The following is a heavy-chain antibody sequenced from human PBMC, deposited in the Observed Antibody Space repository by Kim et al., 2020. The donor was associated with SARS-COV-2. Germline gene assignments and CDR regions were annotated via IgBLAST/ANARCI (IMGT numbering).Heavy chain of an antibody. CDR3: ANDRLPVAGIWWFDF. D-gene: IGHD6-19*01. CDR2: IRNSGRTT. CDR1: GLTFSSYA. V-gene: IGHV3-23*01. J-gene: IGHJ5*01. Sequence: GGSLRLSCAASGLTFSSYAMNWVRQAPGKGLEWVSTIRNSGRTTNYADSVKGRFTISRDNSKNKLYLQMNSLRDEDTAVYYCANDRLPVAGIWWFDFWGQGTLVPVSS.